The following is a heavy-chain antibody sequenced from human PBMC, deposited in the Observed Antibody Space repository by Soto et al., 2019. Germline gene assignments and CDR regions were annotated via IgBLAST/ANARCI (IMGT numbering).Heavy chain of an antibody. Sequence: QVQLVESGGGVVQPGTSLRLSCEASGFTFSSYGMHWVRQAPGKGLEWVAVIWYDGSKKYYADSVEGRFTISRDKSKHTVYLHVNSLRAEDTAVYYCARDYDYHFDYWGQGTLVTVSS. CDR3: ARDYDYHFDY. V-gene: IGHV3-33*01. J-gene: IGHJ4*02. CDR1: GFTFSSYG. CDR2: IWYDGSKK. D-gene: IGHD3-16*01.